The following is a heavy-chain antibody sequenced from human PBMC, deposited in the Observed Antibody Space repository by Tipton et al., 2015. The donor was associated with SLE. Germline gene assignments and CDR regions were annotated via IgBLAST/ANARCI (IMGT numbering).Heavy chain of an antibody. Sequence: SLRLSCAASGFSVDGNYMSWVRQTPERGLEWVSLIYRNGNTYSPDSLKGRFTMTRDTSTSTVYMELTGLTSDDTAAYYCARVGVAAFYGMDVWGQGTTVTVSS. V-gene: IGHV3-53*05. CDR3: ARVGVAAFYGMDV. J-gene: IGHJ6*02. D-gene: IGHD1-26*01. CDR2: IYRNGNT. CDR1: GFSVDGNY.